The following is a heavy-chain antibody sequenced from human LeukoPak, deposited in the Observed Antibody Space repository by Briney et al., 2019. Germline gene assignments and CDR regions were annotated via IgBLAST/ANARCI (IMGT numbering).Heavy chain of an antibody. J-gene: IGHJ4*02. CDR1: GFTVSSNY. CDR3: ARRIVVVPAAPREEVDY. D-gene: IGHD2-2*01. V-gene: IGHV3-66*04. Sequence: GGSLRLSCAASGFTVSSNYMSWVRQAPGKGLEWVSVIYSGGSTYYADSVKGRFTISRDNSKNTLYLQMNSLRAEDTAVYYCARRIVVVPAAPREEVDYWGQGTLVTVSS. CDR2: IYSGGST.